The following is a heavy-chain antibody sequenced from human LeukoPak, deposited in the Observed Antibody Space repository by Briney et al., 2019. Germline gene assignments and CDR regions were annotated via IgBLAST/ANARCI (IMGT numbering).Heavy chain of an antibody. J-gene: IGHJ4*02. CDR1: GFTFSSYA. Sequence: PGGSLRLSCAASGFTFSSYAMSWVRQAPGKGLEWVSAISGSGGSTYYADSVKGRFTISRDNSKNTLYLQMNSLRAEDTAVYYCARAGLRYFDWLPPTRFDYWGQGTLVTVSS. D-gene: IGHD3-9*01. V-gene: IGHV3-23*01. CDR2: ISGSGGST. CDR3: ARAGLRYFDWLPPTRFDY.